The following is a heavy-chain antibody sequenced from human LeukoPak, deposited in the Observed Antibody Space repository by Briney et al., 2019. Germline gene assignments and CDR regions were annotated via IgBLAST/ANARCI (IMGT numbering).Heavy chain of an antibody. CDR1: GFTFSSYA. V-gene: IGHV3-30*07. CDR3: ARDADYGDWCWFDP. CDR2: ISYDGSNK. Sequence: GGSLRLSCAASGFTFSSYAMHWVRQAPGKGLEWVAVISYDGSNKYYADSVKGRFTISRDNAKNSLYLQMNSLRAEDTAVYYCARDADYGDWCWFDPWGQGTLVSVSS. D-gene: IGHD4-17*01. J-gene: IGHJ5*02.